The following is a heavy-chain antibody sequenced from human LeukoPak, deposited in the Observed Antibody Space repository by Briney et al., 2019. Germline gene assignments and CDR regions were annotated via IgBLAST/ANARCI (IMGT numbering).Heavy chain of an antibody. CDR1: GGSISSSSYY. CDR3: ARDQEGVWGSYRYAFDY. D-gene: IGHD3-16*02. V-gene: IGHV4-39*07. Sequence: SETLSLTCTVPGGSISSSSYYWGWIRQPPGKGLEWIGSIYYSGSTYYNPSLKSRVTISVDTSKNQFSLKLSSVTAADTAVYYCARDQEGVWGSYRYAFDYWGQGTLVTVSS. CDR2: IYYSGST. J-gene: IGHJ4*02.